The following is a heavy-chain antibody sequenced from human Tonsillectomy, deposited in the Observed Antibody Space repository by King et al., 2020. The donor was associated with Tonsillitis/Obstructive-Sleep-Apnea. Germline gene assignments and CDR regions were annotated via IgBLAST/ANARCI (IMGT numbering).Heavy chain of an antibody. CDR1: GFTFSDYY. V-gene: IGHV3-11*05. J-gene: IGHJ4*02. CDR3: ARGGGNVLRFLQWFRLVDY. Sequence: VQLVESGGGLVRPGGSLRLSCAASGFTFSDYYMSWFRLAPGKGLEWVSYITISSAYANSADSGKGRVTISRDNAKNSLYLQMNSLGEEETAVYYCARGGGNVLRFLQWFRLVDYWGQGALVTVSS. D-gene: IGHD3-3*01. CDR2: ITISSAYA.